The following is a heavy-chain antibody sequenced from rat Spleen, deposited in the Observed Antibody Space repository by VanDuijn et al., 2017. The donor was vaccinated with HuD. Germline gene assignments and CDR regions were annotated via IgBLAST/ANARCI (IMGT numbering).Heavy chain of an antibody. D-gene: IGHD1-4*01. Sequence: EVQLVESGGGLVQPGRSLKLSCAASGFTFSDYYMAWVRQAPTKGLEWVATISYDGSSTYYRDSVKGRFTISRDNAVNTVYLQMNSLRSEDTATYYCAVAGFGYWGQGVMVTVSS. CDR2: ISYDGSST. CDR3: AVAGFGY. CDR1: GFTFSDYY. V-gene: IGHV5-7*01. J-gene: IGHJ2*01.